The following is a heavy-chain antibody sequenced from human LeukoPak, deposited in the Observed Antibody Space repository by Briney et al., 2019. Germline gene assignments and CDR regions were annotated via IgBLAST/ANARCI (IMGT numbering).Heavy chain of an antibody. CDR1: GFIFKNYW. Sequence: PGGSLRLSCAGSGFIFKNYWMSWVRQAPGKALEWVATIKQDESEKYYVDSVRGRFTISRDNAMNAQYLQMDSLRAEDTAVYSCARTTGTNRPLDYWGQGTLVTVSS. J-gene: IGHJ4*02. D-gene: IGHD7-27*01. CDR3: ARTTGTNRPLDY. V-gene: IGHV3-7*02. CDR2: IKQDESEK.